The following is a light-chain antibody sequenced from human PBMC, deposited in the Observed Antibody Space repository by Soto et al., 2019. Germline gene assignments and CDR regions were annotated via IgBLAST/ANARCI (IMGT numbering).Light chain of an antibody. CDR3: QQYNSYSWT. CDR2: KAS. CDR1: QSVSTW. Sequence: DIQMTQSPSTLSASVGDSVTISCRASQSVSTWLAWYQQKAGKAPKVLIYKASSLESGVPSRFSGSGSGTEFTLSISSLQPDDFATYYCQQYNSYSWTFGQGTKVEIK. J-gene: IGKJ1*01. V-gene: IGKV1-5*03.